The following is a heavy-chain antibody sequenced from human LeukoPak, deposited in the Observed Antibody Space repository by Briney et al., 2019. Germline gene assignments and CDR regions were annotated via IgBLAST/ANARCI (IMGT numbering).Heavy chain of an antibody. CDR3: ATAPWSGYHSFDY. CDR1: GGTFSSYA. CDR2: IIPILGTA. Sequence: ASVKVSCKASGGTFSSYAISWVRQAPGQGLEWMGGIIPILGTANYAQKFQGRVTITTDQSTSPAYMAPSSLRPEDTPVYYCATAPWSGYHSFDYWGQGTLVTVSS. V-gene: IGHV1-69*05. J-gene: IGHJ4*02. D-gene: IGHD3-3*01.